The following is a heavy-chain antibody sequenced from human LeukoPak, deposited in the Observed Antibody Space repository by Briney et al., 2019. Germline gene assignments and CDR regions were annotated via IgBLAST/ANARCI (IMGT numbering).Heavy chain of an antibody. D-gene: IGHD4-17*01. V-gene: IGHV3-23*01. J-gene: IGHJ4*02. CDR1: GFTFLRHG. CDR3: AKGNYGEKIDY. Sequence: GGSQTLSCAASGFTFLRHGMTWFRQAPGKGLEWVSGISASGGATYYADSVKGRFTISRDNSKNTLYLQMNSLRAEDAALYYCAKGNYGEKIDYWGPGTLVTVSS. CDR2: ISASGGAT.